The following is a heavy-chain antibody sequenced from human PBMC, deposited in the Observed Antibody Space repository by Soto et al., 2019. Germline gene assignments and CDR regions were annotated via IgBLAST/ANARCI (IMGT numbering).Heavy chain of an antibody. V-gene: IGHV1-18*01. CDR2: ISAYNGNT. J-gene: IGHJ4*01. CDR1: GYTFTSYS. Sequence: VSVKVSCKSSGYTFTSYSISRVRQAPGQGLEWMGWISAYNGNTDYPQKLQGRVTMTTDTSTSTAYMELRSLRSDDTAVYYCAREGYCISTSCYASALDYWG. D-gene: IGHD2-2*01. CDR3: AREGYCISTSCYASALDY.